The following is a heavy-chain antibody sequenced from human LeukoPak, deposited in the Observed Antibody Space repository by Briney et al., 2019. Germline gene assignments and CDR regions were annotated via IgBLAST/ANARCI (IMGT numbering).Heavy chain of an antibody. CDR1: GFTFSSYE. J-gene: IGHJ6*03. CDR3: AREGYSYGTSMDV. CDR2: ISSSGSTI. Sequence: GGSLRLSCAASGFTFSSYEMNWVRQAPGKGLEWVSYISSSGSTIYYADSVKGRFTISRDNAKNSLYLQMNSLRAEDTAVYYCAREGYSYGTSMDVWGKGTTVTISS. D-gene: IGHD5-18*01. V-gene: IGHV3-48*03.